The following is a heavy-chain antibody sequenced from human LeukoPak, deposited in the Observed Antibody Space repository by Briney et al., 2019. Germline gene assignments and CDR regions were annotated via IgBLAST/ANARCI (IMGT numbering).Heavy chain of an antibody. CDR2: ISYDGSNK. J-gene: IGHJ4*02. CDR3: ARILLTGTGRGYSDY. Sequence: PGGSLRLSCAASGFTFSSYGMHWVRQAPGKGLEWVAVISYDGSNKYYADSVKGRFTISRDNSKNTLYLQMNSLRAEDTALYYCARILLTGTGRGYSDYWGQGVLVTVSS. D-gene: IGHD1-7*01. V-gene: IGHV3-30*03. CDR1: GFTFSSYG.